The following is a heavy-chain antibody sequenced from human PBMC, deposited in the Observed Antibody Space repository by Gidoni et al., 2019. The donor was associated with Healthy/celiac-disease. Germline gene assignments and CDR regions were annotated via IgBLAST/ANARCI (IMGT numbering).Heavy chain of an antibody. CDR1: GGSFSGYY. V-gene: IGHV4-34*01. J-gene: IGHJ6*02. CDR2: INHSGST. CDR3: ARGRNTRVTYYGMDV. D-gene: IGHD4-4*01. Sequence: QVQLQQWGAGLLKPSETLSLTCAVYGGSFSGYYWSWIRQPPGKGLEWIGEINHSGSTNYNPSLKSRVTISVDTSKNQFSLKLSSVTAADTAVYYCARGRNTRVTYYGMDVWGQGTTVTVSS.